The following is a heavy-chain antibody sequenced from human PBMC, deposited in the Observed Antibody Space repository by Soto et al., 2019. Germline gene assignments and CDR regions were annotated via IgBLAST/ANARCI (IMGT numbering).Heavy chain of an antibody. CDR1: GFTFSSYS. J-gene: IGHJ6*02. D-gene: IGHD3-3*01. Sequence: LRLSCAASGFTFSSYSMNWVRQAPGKGLEWVSSISSSSSYIYYADSVKGRFTISRDNAKNSLYPQMNSLRAEDTAVYYCAREQLRFYYYGMDVWGQGTTVTVSS. V-gene: IGHV3-21*01. CDR3: AREQLRFYYYGMDV. CDR2: ISSSSSYI.